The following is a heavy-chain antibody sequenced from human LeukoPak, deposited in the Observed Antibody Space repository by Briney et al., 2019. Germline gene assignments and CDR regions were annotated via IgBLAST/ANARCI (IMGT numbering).Heavy chain of an antibody. CDR2: ISSSSSYI. J-gene: IGHJ4*02. CDR1: GFDFSIYG. CDR3: ARGGYCSSTSCSVDY. D-gene: IGHD2-2*03. Sequence: GESLRLSCAASGFDFSIYGMNWVRQAPGKGLEWVSSISSSSSYIYYADSVKGRFTISRDNAKNSLYLQMNSLRAEDTAVYYCARGGYCSSTSCSVDYWGQGTLVTVSS. V-gene: IGHV3-21*01.